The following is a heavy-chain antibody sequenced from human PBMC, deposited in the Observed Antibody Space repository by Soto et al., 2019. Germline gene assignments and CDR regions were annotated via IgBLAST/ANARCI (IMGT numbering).Heavy chain of an antibody. V-gene: IGHV3-66*01. D-gene: IGHD2-15*01. J-gene: IGHJ6*02. CDR3: ARDYPPDMGYYYYGMDV. CDR1: GFTVSSNY. Sequence: PGGSLRLSCAASGFTVSSNYMSWVRQAPGKGLEWVSVIYSGGSTYYADSVKGRFTISRDNSKNTLYLQMNSLRAEDTAVYYCARDYPPDMGYYYYGMDVWGQGTTVTVSS. CDR2: IYSGGST.